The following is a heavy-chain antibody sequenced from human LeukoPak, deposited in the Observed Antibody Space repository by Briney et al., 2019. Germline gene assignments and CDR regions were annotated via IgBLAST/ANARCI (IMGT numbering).Heavy chain of an antibody. Sequence: SVTVSCKTSGYTFTGYYLHWVRQPPGHGHELMGWINPNSVDTRYAQKFQDRVTMTRDTSITTAYMELSGLRSDDTALYYCARGSEVGGAEKNALDIWGQGTMVTVSS. J-gene: IGHJ3*02. CDR1: GYTFTGYY. D-gene: IGHD1-26*01. V-gene: IGHV1-2*02. CDR3: ARGSEVGGAEKNALDI. CDR2: INPNSVDT.